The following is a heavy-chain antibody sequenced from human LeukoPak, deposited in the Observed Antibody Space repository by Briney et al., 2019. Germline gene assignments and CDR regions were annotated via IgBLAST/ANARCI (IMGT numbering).Heavy chain of an antibody. CDR3: ALQIAVAGYDAYDI. CDR2: VYLDDSDT. D-gene: IGHD6-19*01. CDR1: GYKSTNYW. V-gene: IGHV5-51*01. J-gene: IGHJ3*02. Sequence: GESLKISCKASGYKSTNYWIAWVRQMPGKGLEWMEIVYLDDSDTKYSPSFEGQVTISADKSISSTFLQWSSLKAADTAMYYCALQIAVAGYDAYDIWGQGTMVTVSS.